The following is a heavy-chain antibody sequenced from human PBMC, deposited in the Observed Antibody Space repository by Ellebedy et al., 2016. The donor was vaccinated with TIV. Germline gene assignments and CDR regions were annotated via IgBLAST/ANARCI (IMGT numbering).Heavy chain of an antibody. Sequence: GGSLRLXCAASGFTFSHYGIHWVRQAPGKGLEWVAVIWYDGINKYYADSVKGRFTISRDNSKNTLYLQMNTLRAEDTAVYYCARERDSGYSSGWYWFDPWGQGTLVTVSS. CDR2: IWYDGINK. CDR1: GFTFSHYG. D-gene: IGHD6-19*01. CDR3: ARERDSGYSSGWYWFDP. V-gene: IGHV3-33*01. J-gene: IGHJ5*02.